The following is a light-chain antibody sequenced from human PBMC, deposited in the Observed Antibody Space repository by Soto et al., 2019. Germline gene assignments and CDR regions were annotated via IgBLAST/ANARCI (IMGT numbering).Light chain of an antibody. CDR1: QDIRGA. V-gene: IGKV1-13*02. Sequence: ATQVTLSPSSLSASVGDRVTITCRASQDIRGALAWYQQKPGKAPKLLIYDVSTLESGVPSRFSGSGSGTEFTLTISSLQPEDFGTYYCQQFNSYPITFGHGTRLEIK. J-gene: IGKJ5*01. CDR2: DVS. CDR3: QQFNSYPIT.